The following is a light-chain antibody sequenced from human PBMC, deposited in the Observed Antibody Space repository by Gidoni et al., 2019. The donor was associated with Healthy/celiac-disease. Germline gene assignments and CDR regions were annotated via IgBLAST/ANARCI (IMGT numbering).Light chain of an antibody. CDR1: QSVSSY. V-gene: IGKV3-11*01. CDR2: DAS. J-gene: IGKJ4*01. CDR3: QQRSNWPLLT. Sequence: EIVLTQSPATLSLSPGERATLSCRASQSVSSYLAWYPQKPCQAPRLLIYDASNRATGIPARCSGSGSGTDFTLTISSLEPEDFAVYYCQQRSNWPLLTFGGGTKVEIK.